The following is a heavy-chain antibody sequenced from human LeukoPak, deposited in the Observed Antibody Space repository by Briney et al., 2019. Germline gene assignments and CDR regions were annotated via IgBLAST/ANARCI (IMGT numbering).Heavy chain of an antibody. V-gene: IGHV3-9*01. CDR3: AKDAMAYYDSSGYYDY. Sequence: LSLTCTVSGGSISNYWTWVRQAPGKGLEWVSGISWNSGSIGYADSVKGRFTISRDNAKNSLYLQMNSLRAEDTALYYCAKDAMAYYDSSGYYDYWGQGTLVTVSS. CDR1: GGSISNY. D-gene: IGHD3-22*01. J-gene: IGHJ4*02. CDR2: ISWNSGSI.